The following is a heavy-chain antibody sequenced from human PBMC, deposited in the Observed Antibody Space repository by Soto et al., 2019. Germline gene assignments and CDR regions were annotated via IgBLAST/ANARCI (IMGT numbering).Heavy chain of an antibody. CDR1: GFTFSSYA. Sequence: EVQLLESGGGLVQPGGSLRLSCAASGFTFSSYAMSWVRQAPGKGLEWVSAISGSGGSTYYADSVKGRFTISRDNSKNTLYLQMNSLRAEDTAVYYCAKDRWAVVAATQAFDIWGQGTMVTVSS. V-gene: IGHV3-23*01. CDR3: AKDRWAVVAATQAFDI. CDR2: ISGSGGST. J-gene: IGHJ3*02. D-gene: IGHD2-15*01.